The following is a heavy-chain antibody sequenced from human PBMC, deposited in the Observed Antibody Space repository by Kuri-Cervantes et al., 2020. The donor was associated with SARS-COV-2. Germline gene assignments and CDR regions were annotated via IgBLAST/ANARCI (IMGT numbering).Heavy chain of an antibody. CDR2: IIPIFGTA. J-gene: IGHJ6*02. D-gene: IGHD3-22*01. CDR1: GGTFSSYA. V-gene: IGHV1-69*06. CDR3: ARDLYYYDSSGPEGYYYYGMDV. Sequence: SVKVSCKASGGTFSSYAISWMRQAPGQGLEWMGGIIPIFGTANYAQKFQGRVTITADKSTSTAYMELSSLRSEDTAVYYCARDLYYYDSSGPEGYYYYGMDVWGQGTTVTVSS.